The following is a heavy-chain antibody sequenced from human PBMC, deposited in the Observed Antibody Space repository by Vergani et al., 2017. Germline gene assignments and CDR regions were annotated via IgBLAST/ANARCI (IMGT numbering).Heavy chain of an antibody. V-gene: IGHV4-34*02. Sequence: QVHLQQRGAGVLKPSETPSLTCGVIGGSLSGYFWSWIRQSSGRGLEWIAEITAIGSAKYSPSATSRVTISVDTSRGEFTLTVTSVTAADTGLYFCASRRPRLNLGSKSNAGTFDSWGQGTLVTVSS. CDR1: GGSLSGYF. D-gene: IGHD3-10*01. CDR2: ITAIGSA. J-gene: IGHJ4*02. CDR3: ASRRPRLNLGSKSNAGTFDS.